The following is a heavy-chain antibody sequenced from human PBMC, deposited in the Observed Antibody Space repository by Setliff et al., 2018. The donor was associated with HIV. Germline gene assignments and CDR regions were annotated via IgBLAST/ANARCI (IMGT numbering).Heavy chain of an antibody. Sequence: PGESLKISCAASGFTFSGAEIHWVRQASGKGLEWVGHIRSKADKYATEYGASAKGRFIISRDDSKKTAYLQMSSLKTEDTAMYYCLLPCTSGWHNWLDPWGQGTLVTVSS. CDR1: GFTFSGAE. J-gene: IGHJ5*02. D-gene: IGHD6-19*01. CDR2: IRSKADKYAT. CDR3: LLPCTSGWHNWLDP. V-gene: IGHV3-73*01.